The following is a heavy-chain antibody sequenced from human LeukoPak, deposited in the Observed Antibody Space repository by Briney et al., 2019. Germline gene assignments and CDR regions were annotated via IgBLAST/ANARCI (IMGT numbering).Heavy chain of an antibody. CDR1: GGSISSYH. CDR3: ARDRGDDGRSWYYFDY. V-gene: IGHV4-4*07. D-gene: IGHD6-13*01. J-gene: IGHJ4*02. CDR2: IYSDGST. Sequence: SETLSLTCTVSGGSISSYHWSWIRQSADKGLEWIGRIYSDGSTSYSPSLKSRVTISVDRSKNQFSLTLTSVTAADTAVYYCARDRGDDGRSWYYFDYWGQGTLVTVSS.